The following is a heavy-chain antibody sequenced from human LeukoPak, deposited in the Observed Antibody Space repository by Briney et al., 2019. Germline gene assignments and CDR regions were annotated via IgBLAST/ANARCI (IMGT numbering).Heavy chain of an antibody. V-gene: IGHV4-59*12. D-gene: IGHD2-2*01. CDR1: GGSISSYY. CDR2: IYYSGST. Sequence: SETLSLTCTVSGGSISSYYWSWIRQPPGKGLEGVGYIYYSGSTNYNPSLNSRVTISVHTSKNQFSLKLSSVTAADPAVYYCATEGYQLLNWFDPWGQGTLVTVSS. J-gene: IGHJ5*02. CDR3: ATEGYQLLNWFDP.